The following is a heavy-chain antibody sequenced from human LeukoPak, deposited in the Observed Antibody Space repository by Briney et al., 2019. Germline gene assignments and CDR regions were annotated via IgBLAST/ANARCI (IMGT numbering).Heavy chain of an antibody. Sequence: PGGSLRLSCAASGFTFSSYSMNWVRQAPGKGLEWVSSISSSSSYIYYADSVKGRFTISRDNAKNSLYLQMNSLRAEDTAVYYRARGDYASNSGFDYWGQGTLVTVSS. J-gene: IGHJ4*02. CDR3: ARGDYASNSGFDY. V-gene: IGHV3-21*01. D-gene: IGHD4-17*01. CDR2: ISSSSSYI. CDR1: GFTFSSYS.